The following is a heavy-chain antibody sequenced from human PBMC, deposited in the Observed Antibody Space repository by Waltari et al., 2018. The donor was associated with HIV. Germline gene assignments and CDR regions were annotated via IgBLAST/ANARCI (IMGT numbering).Heavy chain of an antibody. CDR1: GYTFTSYA. Sequence: QVQLVQSGAEVKKPGASVKVSCKASGYTFTSYAINWVRQATGQGLEWMGLMNPNSDNTGYAQKVQGRVTMTRNTSISTAYMELSSLISEDTAVYYCARGHYHYGSGSSGGMDVWGQGTTVTVSS. D-gene: IGHD3-10*01. CDR2: MNPNSDNT. V-gene: IGHV1-8*01. CDR3: ARGHYHYGSGSSGGMDV. J-gene: IGHJ6*02.